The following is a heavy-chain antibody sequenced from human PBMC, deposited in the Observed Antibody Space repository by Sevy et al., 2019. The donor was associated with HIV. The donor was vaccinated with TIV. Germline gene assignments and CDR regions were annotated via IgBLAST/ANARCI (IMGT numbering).Heavy chain of an antibody. CDR1: GFTFSSYW. D-gene: IGHD3-10*01. Sequence: GGSLRLSCAASGFTFSSYWMSWVRQAPGKGLEWVANIKQDGSEKYYVDSVKSRFTISRDNAKNSLYLQMNSLRAEDTAVYYCRSGSYYKMSYYYYMDVWGKGTTVTVSS. CDR3: RSGSYYKMSYYYYMDV. J-gene: IGHJ6*03. V-gene: IGHV3-7*03. CDR2: IKQDGSEK.